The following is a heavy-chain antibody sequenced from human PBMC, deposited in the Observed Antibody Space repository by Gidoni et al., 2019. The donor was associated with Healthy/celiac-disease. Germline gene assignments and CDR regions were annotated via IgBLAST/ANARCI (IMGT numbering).Heavy chain of an antibody. D-gene: IGHD6-13*01. CDR3: TTGLPRIAAAGTAHYFDY. CDR1: GFNFSTAW. CDR2: IKSKTVGGTT. Sequence: EVQLVESGGGLVKPGGSLRLSCAASGFNFSTAWMSWVRQAPGKGLEWVGRIKSKTVGGTTDYAAPVKGRFTISRDDSKNTLYLQMNSLKTEDTAVYYCTTGLPRIAAAGTAHYFDYWGQGTLVTVSS. V-gene: IGHV3-15*01. J-gene: IGHJ4*02.